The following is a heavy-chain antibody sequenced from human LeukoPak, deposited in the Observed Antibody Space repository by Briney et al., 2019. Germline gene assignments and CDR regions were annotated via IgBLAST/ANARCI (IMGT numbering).Heavy chain of an antibody. Sequence: GGSLRLSCAASGFTFSDYYMSWIRQAPGKGLEWVSAISGSGGSTYYADSVKGRFTISRDNSKNTLYLQMNSLRAEDTAVYYCAKDRRGWLREPLDYWGQGTLVTVSS. CDR1: GFTFSDYY. J-gene: IGHJ4*02. CDR3: AKDRRGWLREPLDY. CDR2: ISGSGGST. D-gene: IGHD5-12*01. V-gene: IGHV3-23*01.